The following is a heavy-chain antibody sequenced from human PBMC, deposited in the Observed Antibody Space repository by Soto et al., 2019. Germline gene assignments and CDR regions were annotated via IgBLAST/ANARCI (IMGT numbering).Heavy chain of an antibody. CDR2: INPSGGST. CDR3: ARDLYDSAGVYYYGMDV. CDR1: GYTFTSYY. J-gene: IGHJ6*02. Sequence: GASVKVSCKASGYTFTSYYMHWVRQAPGQGLEWMGIINPSGGSTSYAQKFQGRVTMTRDTSTSTVYTELSSLRSEDTAVYYCARDLYDSAGVYYYGMDVWGQGTTVTVSS. D-gene: IGHD3-22*01. V-gene: IGHV1-46*01.